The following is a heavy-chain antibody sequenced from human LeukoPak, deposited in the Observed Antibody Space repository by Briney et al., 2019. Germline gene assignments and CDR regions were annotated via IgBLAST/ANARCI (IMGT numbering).Heavy chain of an antibody. CDR2: INPSGGST. V-gene: IGHV1-46*01. J-gene: IGHJ5*02. CDR1: GDTFTSYY. Sequence: ASVKVSCKASGDTFTSYYMHCVRQAPGQGLEWVGIINPSGGSTSYAQKFQGRVTMTRDMSTSTDYMELSSLRSEDTAVYYCARDNSVGDIAWWFDPWGQGTLVTVSS. D-gene: IGHD3-10*01. CDR3: ARDNSVGDIAWWFDP.